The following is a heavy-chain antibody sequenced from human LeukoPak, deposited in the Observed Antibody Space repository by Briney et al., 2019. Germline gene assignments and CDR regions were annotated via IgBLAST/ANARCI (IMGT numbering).Heavy chain of an antibody. CDR2: IYTSGST. Sequence: SETLSLTCTVSGGSISSGSYCWSWLRRPGGKGLEWFGRIYTSGSTNYNPSLKSRVTISVDTSKNQFSLKLSSVTAADTAVYYCARVWGNDAFDIWGQGTMVTVSS. V-gene: IGHV4-61*02. D-gene: IGHD7-27*01. CDR3: ARVWGNDAFDI. J-gene: IGHJ3*02. CDR1: GGSISSGSYC.